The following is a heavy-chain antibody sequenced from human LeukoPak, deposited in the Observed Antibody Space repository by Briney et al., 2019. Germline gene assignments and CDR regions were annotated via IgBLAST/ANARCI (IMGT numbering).Heavy chain of an antibody. D-gene: IGHD3-22*01. J-gene: IGHJ4*02. CDR1: GGSFSGYY. Sequence: SETLSLTRAAYGGSFSGYYWSWIRQPPGKGLEWIGEINHSGSTNYNPSLKSRVTISVDTSKNQFSLKLSSVTAADTAVYYCAREHYYDSSGYYCHWGQGTLVTVSS. CDR2: INHSGST. CDR3: AREHYYDSSGYYCH. V-gene: IGHV4-34*01.